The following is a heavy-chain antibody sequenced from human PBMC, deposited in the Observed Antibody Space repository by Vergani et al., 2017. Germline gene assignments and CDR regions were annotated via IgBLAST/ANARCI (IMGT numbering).Heavy chain of an antibody. V-gene: IGHV1-18*04. CDR1: GYSFTNYW. D-gene: IGHD2-15*01. CDR2: ISAYNGNT. J-gene: IGHJ6*02. Sequence: VQLVQSGAEVKKPGESLKISCQISGYSFTNYWIGWVRQMPGKGLEWMGWISAYNGNTNYAQKLQGRVTMTTDTSTSTAYMELRSLRSDDTAVYYCARTSGPATYYYGMDVWGQGTTVTVSS. CDR3: ARTSGPATYYYGMDV.